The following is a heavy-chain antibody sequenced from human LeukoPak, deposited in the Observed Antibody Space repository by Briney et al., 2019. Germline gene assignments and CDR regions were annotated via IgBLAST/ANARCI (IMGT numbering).Heavy chain of an antibody. Sequence: GASVKVSCKTSGYTFTNHGVSWVRQAPGQGLEWMGWINANSGDTNYAQRLQGRLTMTTDTSTTTAYMELRSLSSDDTAVYYCARDWLIVIADYWGQGTLVTVSS. J-gene: IGHJ4*02. CDR2: INANSGDT. CDR1: GYTFTNHG. CDR3: ARDWLIVIADY. D-gene: IGHD3-16*01. V-gene: IGHV1-18*01.